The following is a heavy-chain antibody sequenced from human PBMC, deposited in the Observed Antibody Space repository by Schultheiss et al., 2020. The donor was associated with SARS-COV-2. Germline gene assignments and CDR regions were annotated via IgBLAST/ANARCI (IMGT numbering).Heavy chain of an antibody. D-gene: IGHD3-22*01. CDR3: ARVNYYDSSDAFDI. CDR2: IYHSGSN. Sequence: SETLSLTCAVSGGSISSSNWWSWVRQHPGKGLEWIGEIYHSGSNKYNPSLKSRVTISVDKSKNQFSLKLSSVTAADTAVYYCARVNYYDSSDAFDIWGQGTMVTVSS. CDR1: GGSISSSNW. J-gene: IGHJ3*02. V-gene: IGHV4-4*02.